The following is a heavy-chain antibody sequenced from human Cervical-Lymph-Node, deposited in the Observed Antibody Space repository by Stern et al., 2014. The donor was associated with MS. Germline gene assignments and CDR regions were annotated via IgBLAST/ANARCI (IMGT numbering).Heavy chain of an antibody. CDR1: GGSISSYY. CDR2: IYYSGST. Sequence: HVQLQESGPGLVKPSETLSLTCTVSGGSISSYYWSWIRQPPGKGPEWIGYIYYSGSTNYNPSLKSRVTISVDTSKNQFSLKLSSVTAADTAVYYCARGSFYGMDVWGQGTTVTVSS. CDR3: ARGSFYGMDV. J-gene: IGHJ6*02. V-gene: IGHV4-59*01.